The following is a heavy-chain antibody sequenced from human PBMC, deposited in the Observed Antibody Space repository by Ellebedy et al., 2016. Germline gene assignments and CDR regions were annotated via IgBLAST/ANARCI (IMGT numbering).Heavy chain of an antibody. Sequence: GGSLRLSCAASGFTVSSSYISWVRQAPGKGLEWVSILTPDGSTAHVDSVKGRFTLSRDNSKNTLYLQMNSLTAEDTAVYFCAKSGYSYAWGYWGQGTLVTVSS. CDR2: LTPDGST. CDR3: AKSGYSYAWGY. D-gene: IGHD5-18*01. J-gene: IGHJ4*02. V-gene: IGHV3-53*01. CDR1: GFTVSSSY.